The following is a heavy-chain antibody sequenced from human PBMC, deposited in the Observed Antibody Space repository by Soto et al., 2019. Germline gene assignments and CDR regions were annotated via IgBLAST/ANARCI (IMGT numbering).Heavy chain of an antibody. D-gene: IGHD2-8*01. CDR3: ARGLDIVLMVYAKNSDAFDI. CDR2: ISAYNGNT. Sequence: GASVKVSCKASGYTFTSYGISWVRQAPGQGLERMGWISAYNGNTNYAQKLQGRVTMTTDTSTSTAYMELRSLRSDDTAVYYCARGLDIVLMVYAKNSDAFDIWGQGTMVTVSS. CDR1: GYTFTSYG. V-gene: IGHV1-18*01. J-gene: IGHJ3*02.